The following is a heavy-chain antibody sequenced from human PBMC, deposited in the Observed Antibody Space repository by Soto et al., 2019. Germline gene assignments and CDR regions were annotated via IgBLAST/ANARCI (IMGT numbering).Heavy chain of an antibody. D-gene: IGHD3-9*01. CDR2: IYYSGST. Sequence: PSETLSLTCTVSGGSISSYYWSWIRQPPGKGLEWIGYIYYSGSTNYNPSLKSRVAISVDTSKNQFSLKLSSVTAADTAVYYCARCDWLSPFYYWGQGTLVTVSS. V-gene: IGHV4-59*01. J-gene: IGHJ4*02. CDR1: GGSISSYY. CDR3: ARCDWLSPFYY.